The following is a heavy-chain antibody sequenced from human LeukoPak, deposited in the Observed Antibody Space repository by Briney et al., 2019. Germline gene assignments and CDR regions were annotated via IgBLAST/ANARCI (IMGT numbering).Heavy chain of an antibody. D-gene: IGHD2-2*01. CDR1: DYSISSDYY. Sequence: SETLSLTCTVSDYSISSDYYYAWIRQPPGKGLEWIGSIYHTGSTYYNPSLKSRVTISVDTSKNQFSLKLSSVTAADTAVYYCARGGGPYCSSTSCYRYYYYMDVWGKGTTVTVSS. J-gene: IGHJ6*03. V-gene: IGHV4-38-2*02. CDR3: ARGGGPYCSSTSCYRYYYYMDV. CDR2: IYHTGST.